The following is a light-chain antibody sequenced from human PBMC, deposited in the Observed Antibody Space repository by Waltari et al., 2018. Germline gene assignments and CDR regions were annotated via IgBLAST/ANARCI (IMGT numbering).Light chain of an antibody. CDR3: HQYGTSPPWT. V-gene: IGKV3-20*01. Sequence: EIVLTQSPGTLSFSPGERATLSCRASQSVSSSFLAWYQQKTGQAPRLLLDGASSRATCIPDRCSGSGSGTDFSLTITRLEPEDFAVYYCHQYGTSPPWTFGQGTKVEIK. J-gene: IGKJ1*01. CDR2: GAS. CDR1: QSVSSSF.